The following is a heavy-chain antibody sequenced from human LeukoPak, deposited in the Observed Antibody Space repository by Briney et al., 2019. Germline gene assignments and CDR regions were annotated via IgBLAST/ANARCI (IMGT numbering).Heavy chain of an antibody. J-gene: IGHJ4*02. D-gene: IGHD3-10*01. CDR1: GFSFNIYE. V-gene: IGHV3-48*03. CDR3: ARDFWKDYYGSGSYYR. CDR2: ISSSGSII. Sequence: GGSLRLSCAASGFSFNIYEMNWVRQAPGKGLEWVSYISSSGSIILYADSVKGRFTISRDNAKNSLYLQMNSLRAEDTAVYYCARDFWKDYYGSGSYYRWGQGTLVTVSS.